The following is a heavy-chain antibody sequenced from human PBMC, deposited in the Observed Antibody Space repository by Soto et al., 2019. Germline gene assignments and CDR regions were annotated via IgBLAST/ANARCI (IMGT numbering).Heavy chain of an antibody. J-gene: IGHJ6*02. CDR1: GFIFSSYA. V-gene: IGHV3-30-3*01. D-gene: IGHD2-15*01. CDR2: ISYDGSNK. CDR3: ARTGLLHGMDV. Sequence: QVQLVESGGGVVQPGRSLRLSCAASGFIFSSYAMHWVRQAPGKGLEWVAVISYDGSNKYYADSVKDRFTISRDNSKNTLYLQMNSLRAEDTAVYYCARTGLLHGMDVWGQGTTVTVSS.